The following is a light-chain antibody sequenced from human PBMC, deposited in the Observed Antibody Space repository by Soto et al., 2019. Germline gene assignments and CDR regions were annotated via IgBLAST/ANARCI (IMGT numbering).Light chain of an antibody. CDR3: QHFGNSLWT. CDR1: QSISRY. Sequence: IVLTQSPGTLSLSPGERTTLSCRASQSISRYLAWYQQKPGQGPRLLIYGASSRATGTPDRFSGSGSGTDFTLTINRLEPEDFAVYYCQHFGNSLWTFGQGTKVEI. J-gene: IGKJ1*01. V-gene: IGKV3-20*01. CDR2: GAS.